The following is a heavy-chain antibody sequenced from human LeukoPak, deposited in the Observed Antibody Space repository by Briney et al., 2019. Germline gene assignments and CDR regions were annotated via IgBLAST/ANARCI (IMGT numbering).Heavy chain of an antibody. J-gene: IGHJ4*02. Sequence: GGSLRLSCAASGFTFSSYAMTWVRQAPGKGLEWVSAISGSSGNTHYADSVKGRFTISRDNSKNTLYLQMNSLRAEDTAIYYCAKPARVGAVDYWGQGTLVTVSS. CDR2: ISGSSGNT. D-gene: IGHD6-13*01. V-gene: IGHV3-23*01. CDR3: AKPARVGAVDY. CDR1: GFTFSSYA.